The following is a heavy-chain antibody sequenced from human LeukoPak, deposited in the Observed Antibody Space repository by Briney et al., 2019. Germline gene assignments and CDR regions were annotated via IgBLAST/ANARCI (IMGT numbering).Heavy chain of an antibody. V-gene: IGHV3-53*01. CDR2: IYSGGST. CDR1: GFTVSSNY. D-gene: IGHD3-16*02. Sequence: PGGSLRLSCAASGFTVSSNYMSWVRQAPGKGLEWVSVIYSGGSTYYADSVKGRFTISRDNSKNTLYLQMNSLRAEDTAVYYCARWEYDYVWGSYRGFDYWGQGTLVTVSS. J-gene: IGHJ4*02. CDR3: ARWEYDYVWGSYRGFDY.